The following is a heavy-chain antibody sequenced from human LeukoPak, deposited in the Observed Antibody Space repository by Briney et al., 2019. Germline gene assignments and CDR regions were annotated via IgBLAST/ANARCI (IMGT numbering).Heavy chain of an antibody. CDR1: GFTFSSYA. V-gene: IGHV3-23*01. Sequence: GGSLRLSCAASGFTFSSYAMSWVRQAPGKGLEWVSAISGGGDGTYYADSVKGRFTISRDNSKNTLYLQMNTLRAGDTAVYYCAKDPYSNYGVNWFDPWGQGTLVTVSS. J-gene: IGHJ5*02. D-gene: IGHD4-17*01. CDR3: AKDPYSNYGVNWFDP. CDR2: ISGGGDGT.